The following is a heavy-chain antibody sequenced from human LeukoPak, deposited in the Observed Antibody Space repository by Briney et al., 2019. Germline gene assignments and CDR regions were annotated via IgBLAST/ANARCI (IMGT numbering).Heavy chain of an antibody. CDR1: GFTLSRYG. CDR2: IWNDVRNK. CDR3: AKDGFCSSTSCYPNHFDY. D-gene: IGHD2-2*01. V-gene: IGHV3-30*02. J-gene: IGHJ4*02. Sequence: PGGSLRLSCAASGFTLSRYGMHWVRQAPGKGLEGVAVIWNDVRNKYYADSVKGRFTISRDNSKITLYLQMNSLRAEDTAVYYCAKDGFCSSTSCYPNHFDYWGQGTLVTVSS.